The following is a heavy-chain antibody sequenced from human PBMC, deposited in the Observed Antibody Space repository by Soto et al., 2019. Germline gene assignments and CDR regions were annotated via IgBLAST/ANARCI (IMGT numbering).Heavy chain of an antibody. CDR2: ISAYNGNT. CDR3: ARDGDYGDLRGRYFDY. J-gene: IGHJ4*02. CDR1: GYTFTSYG. Sequence: GASVKVSCKASGYTFTSYGISWVRQAPGQGLEWMGWISAYNGNTNYAQKLQGRVTMTTDTSTSTAYMELRSLRSDDTAVYYCARDGDYGDLRGRYFDYWGQGTLVTVSS. D-gene: IGHD4-17*01. V-gene: IGHV1-18*04.